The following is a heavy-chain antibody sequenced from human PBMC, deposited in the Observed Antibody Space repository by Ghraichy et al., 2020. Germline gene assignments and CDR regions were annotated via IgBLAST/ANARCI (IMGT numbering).Heavy chain of an antibody. CDR2: IYYSGGA. J-gene: IGHJ4*02. V-gene: IGHV4-39*01. CDR3: TTTVVVPDQISRYTYYIDH. Sequence: ESLNISCTVSGGSITQSSYSWGWVRQPPGQGLEWIGTIYYSGGASYNPSLKSRLYLSVETSKNQFSLRLSSVAAADTAVYYCTTTVVVPDQISRYTYYIDHWGQGTLVTVSS. D-gene: IGHD2-15*01. CDR1: GGSITQSSYS.